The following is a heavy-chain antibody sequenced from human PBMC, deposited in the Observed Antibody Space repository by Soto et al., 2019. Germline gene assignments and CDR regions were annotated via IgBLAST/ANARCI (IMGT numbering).Heavy chain of an antibody. CDR2: ISGSGGST. J-gene: IGHJ4*02. Sequence: EVQLLESGGGLVQPGGSLRLSCAASGFTFSSYAMSWVRQAPGKGLEWVSAISGSGGSTYYADSVKGRFTIYRDNSKNTLYLQMNSLRAEDTAVYYCAKDRPIAARQSRTFDYWGQGTLVTVSS. V-gene: IGHV3-23*01. D-gene: IGHD6-6*01. CDR3: AKDRPIAARQSRTFDY. CDR1: GFTFSSYA.